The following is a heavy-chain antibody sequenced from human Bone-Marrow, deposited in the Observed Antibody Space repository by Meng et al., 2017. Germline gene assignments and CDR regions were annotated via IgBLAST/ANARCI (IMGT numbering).Heavy chain of an antibody. Sequence: SVKVSCKASGGTFSSYAISWVRQAPGQGLEWMGGIIPIFGTANYAQKFQGRVTITADKSTSTAYMELSSLRSEDTAVYYCARDRPEGYYLGDSSGYYRDDAFDIWGQGTMVTVSS. D-gene: IGHD3-22*01. J-gene: IGHJ3*02. V-gene: IGHV1-69*06. CDR3: ARDRPEGYYLGDSSGYYRDDAFDI. CDR1: GGTFSSYA. CDR2: IIPIFGTA.